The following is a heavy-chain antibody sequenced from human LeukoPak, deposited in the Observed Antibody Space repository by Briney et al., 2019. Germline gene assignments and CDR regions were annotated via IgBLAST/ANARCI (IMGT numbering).Heavy chain of an antibody. CDR2: IRSKAYGGTT. V-gene: IGHV3-49*04. CDR3: TREGYDSSGYYIRGDY. D-gene: IGHD3-22*01. CDR1: GFTFGNYA. Sequence: PGGSLRLSCTASGFTFGNYAMSWVRQAPGKGLEWVGFIRSKAYGGTTEYAASVKGRFTISRDDSKSIAYLQMNSLKTEDTAVYYCTREGYDSSGYYIRGDYWGQGTLVTVSS. J-gene: IGHJ4*02.